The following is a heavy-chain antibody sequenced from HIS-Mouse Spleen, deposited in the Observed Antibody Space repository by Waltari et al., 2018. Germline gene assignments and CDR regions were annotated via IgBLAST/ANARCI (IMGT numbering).Heavy chain of an antibody. CDR2: INPNSGGT. J-gene: IGHJ4*02. CDR3: ARVYSSSWRGFDY. D-gene: IGHD6-6*01. Sequence: QVQLVQSGAEVKKPGASVKVSCKASGYTFTGYYMHWVRQAPGQGLEWMGWINPNSGGTNDEKRLQGRVTMTRDTSISTAYMELSRLRSDDTAVYYCARVYSSSWRGFDYWGQGTLVTVSS. V-gene: IGHV1-2*02. CDR1: GYTFTGYY.